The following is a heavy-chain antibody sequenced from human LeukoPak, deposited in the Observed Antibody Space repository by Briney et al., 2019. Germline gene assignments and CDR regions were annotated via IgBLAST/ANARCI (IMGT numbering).Heavy chain of an antibody. Sequence: SETLSLTCTVSGGSISSYYWSWIRQPAGKGLEWIGRIYTSGSTNYNPSLKSRVTMSVDTSKNQFSLKLSSVTAADTAVYYCARDSEGSGWYVSNFDYWGQGTLVTVSS. V-gene: IGHV4-4*07. CDR3: ARDSEGSGWYVSNFDY. J-gene: IGHJ4*02. CDR2: IYTSGST. CDR1: GGSISSYY. D-gene: IGHD6-19*01.